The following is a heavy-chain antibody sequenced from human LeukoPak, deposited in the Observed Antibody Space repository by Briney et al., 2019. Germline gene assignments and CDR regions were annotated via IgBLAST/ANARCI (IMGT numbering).Heavy chain of an antibody. CDR3: ARRVEMATIDDY. CDR2: IYYSGST. D-gene: IGHD5-24*01. V-gene: IGHV4-59*12. J-gene: IGHJ4*02. CDR1: GGSISSYY. Sequence: SETLSLTCTVSGGSISSYYWSWIRQPPGKGLEWIGYIYYSGSTNYNPSLKSRVTISVDTSKNQFSLKLSSVTAADTAVYYCARRVEMATIDDYWGQGTLVTVSS.